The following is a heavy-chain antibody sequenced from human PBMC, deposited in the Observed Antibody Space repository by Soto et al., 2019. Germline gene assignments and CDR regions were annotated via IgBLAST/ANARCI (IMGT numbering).Heavy chain of an antibody. CDR1: GFTFSNYA. CDR3: ARGVPAPIAAAGTSSWFDP. V-gene: IGHV3-23*01. J-gene: IGHJ5*02. CDR2: IGGSGAGI. D-gene: IGHD6-13*01. Sequence: EVQLLESGGGLVQPGGSLRLSCAASGFTFSNYAMSWVRQAPGKGLGWVSSIGGSGAGISYADSVKGRFTISRDNSKNTLFLQMNGLRAEDTAAYYCARGVPAPIAAAGTSSWFDPWGQGTLVTVSS.